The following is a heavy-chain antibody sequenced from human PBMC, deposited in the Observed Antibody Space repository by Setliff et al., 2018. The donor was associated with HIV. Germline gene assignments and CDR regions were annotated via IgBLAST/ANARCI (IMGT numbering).Heavy chain of an antibody. V-gene: IGHV4-4*08. CDR1: GGSISSYH. J-gene: IGHJ4*02. CDR3: ARVQVGGYNFYFDY. CDR2: IYKSGSA. Sequence: SETLSLTCRVSGGSISSYHWSWIRQPPGKGLEWIGHIYKSGSANYSPSLKGRVTISADTSRNQFSLKLTSVTAADTAVYYCARVQVGGYNFYFDYWGQGTLVTVSS. D-gene: IGHD5-12*01.